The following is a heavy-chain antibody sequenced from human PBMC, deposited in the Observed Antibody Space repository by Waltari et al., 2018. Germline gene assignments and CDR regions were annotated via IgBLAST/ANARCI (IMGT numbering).Heavy chain of an antibody. J-gene: IGHJ4*02. Sequence: QVQLQESGPGLVKPSETLSLTCTVSGGSISSYYWSWIRQPPGKGLEWIGYIYYSGSTNYNPSLKSRVTISVDTSKNQFSLKLSSVTAADTAVYYCARVGVGYYDSSGPIDYWGQGTLVTVSS. V-gene: IGHV4-59*01. CDR3: ARVGVGYYDSSGPIDY. CDR2: IYYSGST. D-gene: IGHD3-22*01. CDR1: GGSISSYY.